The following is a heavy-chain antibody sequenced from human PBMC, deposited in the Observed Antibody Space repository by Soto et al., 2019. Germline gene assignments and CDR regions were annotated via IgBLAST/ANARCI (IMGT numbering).Heavy chain of an antibody. CDR3: ARGGGYFLEYFQH. Sequence: PGGSLRLSCAASGFAFSSYAMHWVRQAPGKGLEWVAVISYDGSNKYYADSVKGRFTISRDNSKNTLYLQMNSLRAEDTAVYYCARGGGYFLEYFQHWGQGTLVTAPQ. D-gene: IGHD2-21*01. J-gene: IGHJ1*01. CDR1: GFAFSSYA. V-gene: IGHV3-30-3*01. CDR2: ISYDGSNK.